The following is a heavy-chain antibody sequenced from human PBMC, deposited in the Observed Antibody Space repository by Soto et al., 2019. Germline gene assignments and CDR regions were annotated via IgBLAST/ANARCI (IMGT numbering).Heavy chain of an antibody. V-gene: IGHV4-59*01. J-gene: IGHJ4*02. D-gene: IGHD5-18*01. CDR3: ARSRTIQLWLDY. CDR1: GGSISSYY. CDR2: IYYSGST. Sequence: PSETLSLTCTVSGGSISSYYWSWIRQPPGKGLEWIGYIYYSGSTNYNPSLKSRVTISVDTSKNQFSLKLSSVTAADTAVYCCARSRTIQLWLDYWGQGTLVTVSS.